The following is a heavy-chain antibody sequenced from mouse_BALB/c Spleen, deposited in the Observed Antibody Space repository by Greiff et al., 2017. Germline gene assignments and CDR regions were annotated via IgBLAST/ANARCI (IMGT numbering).Heavy chain of an antibody. Sequence: EVMLVESGGGLVKPGGSLKLSCAASGFTFSSYTMSWVRQTPEKRLEWVATISSGGGNTYYPDSVKGRFTISRDNAKNNLYLQMSSLRSEDTALYYCARFYYRYESYYFDYWGQGTTLTVSS. V-gene: IGHV5-9*03. CDR1: GFTFSSYT. D-gene: IGHD2-14*01. CDR3: ARFYYRYESYYFDY. CDR2: ISSGGGNT. J-gene: IGHJ2*01.